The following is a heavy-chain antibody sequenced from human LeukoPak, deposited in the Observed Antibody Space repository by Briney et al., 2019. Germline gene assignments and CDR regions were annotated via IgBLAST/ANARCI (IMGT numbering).Heavy chain of an antibody. CDR1: GFTFNTCG. D-gene: IGHD2-8*02. Sequence: GGSLRLSCAASGFTFNTCGMHWVRQAPGKGLEWVAVMSYDGTNEYYADSVRGRFTISRDNSKNTLYLQMNNLRDEDTAVYYCAKKKAGGVYTSIDFWGQGTLVTVSP. CDR2: MSYDGTNE. J-gene: IGHJ4*02. CDR3: AKKKAGGVYTSIDF. V-gene: IGHV3-30*18.